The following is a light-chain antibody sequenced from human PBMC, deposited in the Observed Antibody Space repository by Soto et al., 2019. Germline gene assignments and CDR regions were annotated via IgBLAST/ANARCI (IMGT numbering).Light chain of an antibody. CDR3: QQTYSTPNT. Sequence: DIQMTQSPSSLSASVGDRVTIXCXASQSISSYLNWYQHKPGKAPNLLIHGASTLQSGVPSRFNGSGSGTDFTLTISSLEPEDFATYYCQQTYSTPNTFGPGSKVDI. CDR2: GAS. V-gene: IGKV1-39*01. CDR1: QSISSY. J-gene: IGKJ1*01.